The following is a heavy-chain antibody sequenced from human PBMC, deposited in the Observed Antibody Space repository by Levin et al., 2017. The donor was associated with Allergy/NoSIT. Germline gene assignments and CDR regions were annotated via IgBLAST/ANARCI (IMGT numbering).Heavy chain of an antibody. CDR3: AREGNYGSGADY. J-gene: IGHJ4*02. CDR2: IRQDGSEK. D-gene: IGHD3-10*01. CDR1: GFNFSNYW. Sequence: GGSLRLSCAASGFNFSNYWMRWVRQAPGKGLEWVANIRQDGSEKYYVDSVKGRFTISRDNAKNSGDLHMNSLTAEDTAVYFCAREGNYGSGADYWGQGTLVTVSS. V-gene: IGHV3-7*01.